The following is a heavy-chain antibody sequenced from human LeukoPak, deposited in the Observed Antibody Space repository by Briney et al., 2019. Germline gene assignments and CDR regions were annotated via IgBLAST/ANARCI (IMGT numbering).Heavy chain of an antibody. J-gene: IGHJ4*02. V-gene: IGHV3-30*03. D-gene: IGHD6-13*01. CDR3: SSATSMTTIATDH. CDR1: GFTFGDYG. Sequence: GGSLRLSCAASGFTFGDYGMHWVRQAPGKGLEWLAVISYDEANIYYADSVKGRLTISRDNSKNTVFLQMNSLRVEDTAIYYCSSATSMTTIATDHWGQGTLVTVSS. CDR2: ISYDEANI.